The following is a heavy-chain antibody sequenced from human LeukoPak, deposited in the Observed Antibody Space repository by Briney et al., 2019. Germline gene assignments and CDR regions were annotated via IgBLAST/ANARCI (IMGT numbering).Heavy chain of an antibody. CDR2: ISYTGASDSGTA. V-gene: IGHV4-31*03. CDR3: ARRSSGWSYRVFDY. D-gene: IGHD6-19*01. J-gene: IGHJ4*02. Sequence: PSQTLSLTCTVSGGSITRGGYYWSWIRQHPGKGLEWIGYISYTGASDSGTASYNPSLKSRVTISVDTSKNQFSLKLSSVTAADTAVYYCARRSSGWSYRVFDYWGQGTLVTVSS. CDR1: GGSITRGGYY.